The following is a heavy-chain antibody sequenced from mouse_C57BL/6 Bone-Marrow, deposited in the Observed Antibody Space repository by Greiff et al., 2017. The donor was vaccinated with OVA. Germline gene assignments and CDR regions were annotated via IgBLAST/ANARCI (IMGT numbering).Heavy chain of an antibody. J-gene: IGHJ1*03. CDR2: INPSSGYT. Sequence: QVHVKQSGAELARPGASVKMSCKASGYTFTSYTMHWVKQRPGQGLEWIGYINPSSGYTKYNQKFKDKATLTADKSSSTAYMQLSSLTSEDSAVYYCAREGLDWYFDVWGTGTTVTVSS. CDR1: GYTFTSYT. V-gene: IGHV1-4*01. D-gene: IGHD2-2*01. CDR3: AREGLDWYFDV.